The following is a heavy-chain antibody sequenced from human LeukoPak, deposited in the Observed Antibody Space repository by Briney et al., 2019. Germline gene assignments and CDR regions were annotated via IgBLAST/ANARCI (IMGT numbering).Heavy chain of an antibody. CDR2: VYPRDSDT. D-gene: IGHD3-9*01. CDR1: GYTFGNYW. J-gene: IGHJ4*02. Sequence: GESLKISCQGSGYTFGNYWIAWVRQIPGRGLEWMGIVYPRDSDTRYSPAFQGHVTMSVDKSISTAYLQWTSLKASDTAVYYCARHVNILELVFDFWGQGTLVAVSS. CDR3: ARHVNILELVFDF. V-gene: IGHV5-51*01.